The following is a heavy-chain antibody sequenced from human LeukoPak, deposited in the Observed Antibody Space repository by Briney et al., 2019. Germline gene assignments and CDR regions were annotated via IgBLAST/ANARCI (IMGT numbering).Heavy chain of an antibody. D-gene: IGHD6-19*01. CDR3: ARGGWSLDY. J-gene: IGHJ4*02. Sequence: SETLSLTCTVSVGPSVVTTGAWFGQPPGKGLEWIGYIYYSGSTNYNPSLQSRVTLSVDTSKNQFSLKLSSGTAADTAVYYCARGGWSLDYWGQGTLVTVSS. V-gene: IGHV4-59*01. CDR2: IYYSGST. CDR1: VGPSVVTT.